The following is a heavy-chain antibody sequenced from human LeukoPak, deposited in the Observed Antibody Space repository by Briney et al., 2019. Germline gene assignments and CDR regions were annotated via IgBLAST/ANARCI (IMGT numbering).Heavy chain of an antibody. V-gene: IGHV1-69*13. J-gene: IGHJ4*02. D-gene: IGHD1-26*01. CDR2: IITIFGTA. CDR3: ASGPGTPKGIDY. CDR1: GGTFSSYA. Sequence: GASVKVSCKASGGTFSSYAISWVRQAPGQGLEWMGGIITIFGTANYAQKFQGRVTITADESTSTAYMELSSLRSEDTAVYYCASGPGTPKGIDYWGQGTLVTVSS.